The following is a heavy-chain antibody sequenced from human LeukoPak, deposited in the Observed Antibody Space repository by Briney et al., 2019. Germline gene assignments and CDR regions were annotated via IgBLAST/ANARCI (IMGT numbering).Heavy chain of an antibody. V-gene: IGHV1-8*03. Sequence: GASVKVSCKASGYTFTSYDINWVRQATGQGLEWMGWMNPNSGNTGYAQKFQGRVTITRNTSISTAYMELSSLRSEDTAVYYCARGWRVWSGYPTVIDYWGQGTLVTVSS. CDR1: GYTFTSYD. J-gene: IGHJ4*02. CDR3: ARGWRVWSGYPTVIDY. D-gene: IGHD3-3*01. CDR2: MNPNSGNT.